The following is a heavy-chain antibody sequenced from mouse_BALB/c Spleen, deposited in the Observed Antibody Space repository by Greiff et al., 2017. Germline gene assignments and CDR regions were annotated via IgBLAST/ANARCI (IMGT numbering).Heavy chain of an antibody. CDR1: GYSITSGYY. J-gene: IGHJ4*01. D-gene: IGHD2-10*02. CDR2: ISYDGSN. Sequence: EVQLQESGPGLVKPSQSLSLTCSVTGYSITSGYYWNWIRQFPGNKLEWMGYISYDGSNNYNPSLKNRISITRDTSKNQFFLKLNSVTTEDTATYYCAREYGSLYYAMDYWGQGTSVTVSS. CDR3: AREYGSLYYAMDY. V-gene: IGHV3-6*02.